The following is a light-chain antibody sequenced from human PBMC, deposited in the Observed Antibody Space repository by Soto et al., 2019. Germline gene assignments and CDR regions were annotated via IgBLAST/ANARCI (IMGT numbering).Light chain of an antibody. CDR3: LQDYNYPRP. V-gene: IGKV1-6*01. Sequence: AIQVTQSPSSLSASLGDRVTITCRASQGIRNDLHWFQQKPGKAPELLIYAASNLQSGVPSRFSGSGSGTDLNLTISSLQPADFATYYCLQDYNYPRPFGGGTKVDI. CDR1: QGIRND. CDR2: AAS. J-gene: IGKJ4*01.